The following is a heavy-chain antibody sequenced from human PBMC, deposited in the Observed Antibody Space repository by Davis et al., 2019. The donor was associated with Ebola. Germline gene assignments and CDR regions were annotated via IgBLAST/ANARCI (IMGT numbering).Heavy chain of an antibody. D-gene: IGHD5-18*01. Sequence: AASVKVSCKASGYTFTSYAMHWVRQAPGQRLEWMGWINAGNGNTKYSQKFQGRVTITRDTSASTAYMELRSLRSDDTAVYYCARGSVGGYSYGLIDYWGQGTLVTVSS. CDR2: INAGNGNT. J-gene: IGHJ4*02. V-gene: IGHV1-3*01. CDR3: ARGSVGGYSYGLIDY. CDR1: GYTFTSYA.